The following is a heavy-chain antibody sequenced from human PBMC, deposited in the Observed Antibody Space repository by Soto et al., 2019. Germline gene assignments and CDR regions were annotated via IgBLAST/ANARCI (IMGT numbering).Heavy chain of an antibody. Sequence: GRSLRLSCAASGFTFSSYAMSWVRQAPGKGLEWVSAISGSGGSTYYADSVKGRLTISRDNSKNTLYLHMKSLRAEDTAVYYCANDDGRNGVCRRTYVMDGWGQGTTVTLS. CDR3: ANDDGRNGVCRRTYVMDG. V-gene: IGHV3-23*01. D-gene: IGHD2-8*01. CDR2: ISGSGGST. CDR1: GFTFSSYA. J-gene: IGHJ6*02.